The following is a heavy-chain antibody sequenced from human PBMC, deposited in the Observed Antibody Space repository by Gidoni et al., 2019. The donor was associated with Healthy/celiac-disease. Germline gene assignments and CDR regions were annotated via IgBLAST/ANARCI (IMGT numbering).Heavy chain of an antibody. V-gene: IGHV3-11*01. CDR2: IRSSCSTI. Sequence: QVQLVESGGGLVKPGGSLRLSCAASGFPFSDYYRSWIRQAPGKGLEWVSYIRSSCSTIYYADSVKGRFTISRDNAKNSLYLQMNSLRAEDTAVYYCAREGEPPITTYYYMDVWGKGTTVTVSS. CDR3: AREGEPPITTYYYMDV. D-gene: IGHD3-16*01. J-gene: IGHJ6*03. CDR1: GFPFSDYY.